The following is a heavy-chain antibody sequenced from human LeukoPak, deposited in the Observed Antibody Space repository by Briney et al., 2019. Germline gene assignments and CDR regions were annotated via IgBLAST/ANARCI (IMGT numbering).Heavy chain of an antibody. V-gene: IGHV3-48*03. J-gene: IGHJ6*04. CDR3: ARVGRYLDWLSYYYGMDV. Sequence: GGSLRLSCAASGFTFSSYEMNWVRQAPGKGLEWVSYISSSGSTIYYADFVQGRFTISRDNAKNSLYLQMNSLRAEDTAVYYCARVGRYLDWLSYYYGMDVWGKGTTVTVSS. D-gene: IGHD3-9*01. CDR1: GFTFSSYE. CDR2: ISSSGSTI.